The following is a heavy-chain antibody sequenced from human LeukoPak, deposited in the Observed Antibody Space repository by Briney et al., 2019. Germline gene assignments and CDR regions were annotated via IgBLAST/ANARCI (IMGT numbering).Heavy chain of an antibody. Sequence: GASVKVSCKASGGTFISYAISWVRQAPGQGLEWMGGIIPIFGTANYAQKFQGRVTMTEDTPTDTAYMELSSLRSEDTAVYYCATDGLYPRAFDIWGQGTMVTVSS. CDR1: GGTFISYA. CDR3: ATDGLYPRAFDI. V-gene: IGHV1-69*06. J-gene: IGHJ3*02. D-gene: IGHD2/OR15-2a*01. CDR2: IIPIFGTA.